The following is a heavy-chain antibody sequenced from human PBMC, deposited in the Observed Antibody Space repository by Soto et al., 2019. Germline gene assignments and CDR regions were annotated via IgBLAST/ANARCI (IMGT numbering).Heavy chain of an antibody. CDR1: GGSISSYC. CDR3: ARDNYYGMDV. Sequence: SETLSLTCTVSGGSISSYCWSWIRQPPGKGLEWIGYIYYSGSTNYNPSLKSRVTISVDTSKNQFSLKLSSVTAADTAVYYCARDNYYGMDVWGQGTTVTVSS. V-gene: IGHV4-59*01. CDR2: IYYSGST. J-gene: IGHJ6*02.